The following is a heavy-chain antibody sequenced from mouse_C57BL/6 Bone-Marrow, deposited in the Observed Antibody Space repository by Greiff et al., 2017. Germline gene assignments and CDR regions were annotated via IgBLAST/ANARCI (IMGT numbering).Heavy chain of an antibody. J-gene: IGHJ2*01. CDR1: GYTFTSYG. V-gene: IGHV1-81*01. CDR2: IYPRSGNT. Sequence: VKLMESGAELARPGASVKLSCKASGYTFTSYGISWVKQRTGQGLEWIGEIYPRSGNTYYNEKFKGKATLTADKSSSTAYMELRSLTSEDSAVYFCARWIYYYGSRDYWGQGTTLTVSS. CDR3: ARWIYYYGSRDY. D-gene: IGHD1-1*01.